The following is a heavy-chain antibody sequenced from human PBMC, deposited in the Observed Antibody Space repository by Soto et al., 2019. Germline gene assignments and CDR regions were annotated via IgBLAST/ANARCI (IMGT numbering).Heavy chain of an antibody. CDR1: GYTFGSAW. CDR2: IKPGTPHI. CDR3: ARQFSHIRDF. J-gene: IGHJ4*01. V-gene: IGHV5-51*01. Sequence: PGESLKISCKTVGYTFGSAWIGWVRQMPGEGVEWIGMIKPGTPHIRYSPSVRGHVTISPHEGLSTAYLESASLKAADTGMYHCARQFSHIRDFWGQGTLVTVSS.